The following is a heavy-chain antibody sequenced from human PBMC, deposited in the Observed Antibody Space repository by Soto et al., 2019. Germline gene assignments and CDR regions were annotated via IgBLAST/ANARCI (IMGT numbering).Heavy chain of an antibody. J-gene: IGHJ4*02. CDR1: GFSISSGGYS. Sequence: PSETLSLTCAVSGFSISSGGYSWSWIRQPPGTGLEWIGEINHSGSTNYNPSLKSRVTISVDTSKNQFSLKLTSVTAADTAVYYCARDKITGLFDYWGQGTLVTVSS. CDR3: ARDKITGLFDY. V-gene: IGHV4-34*01. CDR2: INHSGST. D-gene: IGHD2-8*02.